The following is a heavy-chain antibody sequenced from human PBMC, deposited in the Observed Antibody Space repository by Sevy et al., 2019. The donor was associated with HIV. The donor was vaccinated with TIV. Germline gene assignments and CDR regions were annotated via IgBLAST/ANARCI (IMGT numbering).Heavy chain of an antibody. Sequence: GGSLRLSCAASGFTFSSYAMSWVRQAPGKGLEWVSAISGSGGSTYYADSVKGRFTISRDNSKNTLYLQMNSLRAEDTAVYDCAKDGGLLEWLGGFANFDYWGQGTLVTVSS. CDR3: AKDGGLLEWLGGFANFDY. J-gene: IGHJ4*02. CDR2: ISGSGGST. D-gene: IGHD3-3*01. CDR1: GFTFSSYA. V-gene: IGHV3-23*01.